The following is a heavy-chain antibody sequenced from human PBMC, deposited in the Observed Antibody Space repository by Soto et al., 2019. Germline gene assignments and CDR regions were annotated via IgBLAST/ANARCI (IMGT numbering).Heavy chain of an antibody. V-gene: IGHV4-59*01. CDR1: GDSITSYY. CDR2: IYYSGST. D-gene: IGHD6-13*01. Sequence: SETLFLTCTVSGDSITSYYWSWIRQPPGKGLEGIGYIYYSGSTNYNPSLKSGVTISVDTSKNHFSLMLSSVTAADTAGYYCATDLVAGWFGPWGQGTLVTVYS. CDR3: ATDLVAGWFGP. J-gene: IGHJ5*02.